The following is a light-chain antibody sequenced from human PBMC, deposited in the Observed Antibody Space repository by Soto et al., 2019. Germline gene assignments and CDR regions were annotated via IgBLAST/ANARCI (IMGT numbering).Light chain of an antibody. CDR1: QSVGSN. CDR3: QQYNNWPIT. J-gene: IGKJ5*01. V-gene: IGKV3D-15*01. CDR2: GAS. Sequence: EIVMTQSPATLSVSPGERATLSCRASQSVGSNLAWYQQKPGRAPRLLIYGASTRATGIPARFSGSGSVTEFTLTISSLQSEDFAVYYCQQYNNWPITFGQGTRLENK.